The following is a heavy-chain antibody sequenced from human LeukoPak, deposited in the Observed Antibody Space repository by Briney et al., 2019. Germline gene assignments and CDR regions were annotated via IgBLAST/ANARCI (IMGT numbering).Heavy chain of an antibody. D-gene: IGHD3-16*02. J-gene: IGHJ4*02. CDR2: INPNSGGT. V-gene: IGHV1-2*06. Sequence: ASAKVSCKASGYTFTGYYMHWVRQAPGPGLEWMGRINPNSGGTNYAQKFQGRVTMTRDTSISTAYMELSRLRSDDTAVYYCARDGGGITFGGVIVRPDYWGQGTLVTASS. CDR1: GYTFTGYY. CDR3: ARDGGGITFGGVIVRPDY.